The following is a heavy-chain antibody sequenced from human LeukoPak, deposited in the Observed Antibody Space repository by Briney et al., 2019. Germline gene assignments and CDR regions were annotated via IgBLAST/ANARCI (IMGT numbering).Heavy chain of an antibody. CDR3: AKDSRGTTTTIYYFDC. CDR1: GFTFSTYA. D-gene: IGHD4-17*01. V-gene: IGHV3-23*01. Sequence: GGSLRLSCAASGFTFSTYAMTWVRQAPGKGLVWVSGISGGGSYTYYADSVKGRFTISRDNSKNTLSLQMNSLRAEDTAVYYCAKDSRGTTTTIYYFDCWGQGTLVTVSS. J-gene: IGHJ4*02. CDR2: ISGGGSYT.